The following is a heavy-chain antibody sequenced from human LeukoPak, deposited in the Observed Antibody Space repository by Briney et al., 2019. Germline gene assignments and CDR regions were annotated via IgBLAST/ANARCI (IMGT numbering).Heavy chain of an antibody. V-gene: IGHV4-4*07. D-gene: IGHD4-17*01. CDR3: ARGGDYGDLRYFDY. CDR2: IYSSGST. CDR1: DGSISSYH. Sequence: SETLSLTCTVSDGSISSYHWSWIRQSAGKGLEWIGRIYSSGSTNYNPSLKSRVTMSVDTSKNQFSLKLSSVTAADTAVYYCARGGDYGDLRYFDYWGQGTLVTVSS. J-gene: IGHJ4*02.